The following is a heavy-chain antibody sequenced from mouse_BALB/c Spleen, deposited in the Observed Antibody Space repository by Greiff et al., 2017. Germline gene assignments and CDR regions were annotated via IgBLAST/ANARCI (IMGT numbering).Heavy chain of an antibody. V-gene: IGHV5-17*02. D-gene: IGHD2-3*01. J-gene: IGHJ4*01. CDR2: ISSGSSTI. Sequence: EVQLVESGGGLVQPGGSRKLSCAASGFTFSSFGMHWVRQAPEKGLEWVAYISSGSSTIYYADTVKGRFTISRDNPKNTLFLQMTSLRSEDTAMYYCARSLIYDGYYDYAMDYWGQGTSVTVSS. CDR3: ARSLIYDGYYDYAMDY. CDR1: GFTFSSFG.